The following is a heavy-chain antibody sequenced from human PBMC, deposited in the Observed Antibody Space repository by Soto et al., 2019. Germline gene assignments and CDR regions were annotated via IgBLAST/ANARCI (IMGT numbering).Heavy chain of an antibody. D-gene: IGHD3-22*01. V-gene: IGHV4-31*03. J-gene: IGHJ4*02. CDR2: IYYSGST. CDR3: ARVDHSSGFFDY. Sequence: SETLSLTCTVSGGSISSGGYYWSWIRQHPGKGLEWIGYIYYSGSTYYNPSLKSRVTISVDTSKNQFSLKLSSVTAADTVVYYCARVDHSSGFFDYWGQGTLVTVSS. CDR1: GGSISSGGYY.